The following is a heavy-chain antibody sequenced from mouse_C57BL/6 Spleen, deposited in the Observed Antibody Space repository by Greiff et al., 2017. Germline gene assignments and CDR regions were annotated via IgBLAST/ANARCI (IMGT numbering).Heavy chain of an antibody. CDR2: IWGDGST. Sequence: VKLMESGPGLVAPSPSLSITCTVSGFSFTSYGVSWVRQPPGQGLEWLGVIWGDGSTNYHSALISSLSISKDNSNSHVFLKLNSLQTDDTATYXCARLVPPLRFDVWGTGTTVTVSS. CDR3: ARLVPPLRFDV. D-gene: IGHD1-1*02. V-gene: IGHV2-3*01. J-gene: IGHJ1*03. CDR1: GFSFTSYG.